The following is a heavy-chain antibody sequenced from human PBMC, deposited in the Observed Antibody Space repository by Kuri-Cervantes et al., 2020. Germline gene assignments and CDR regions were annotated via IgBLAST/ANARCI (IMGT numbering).Heavy chain of an antibody. D-gene: IGHD3-10*01. CDR1: GFTFSDHY. CDR2: ISGSGITI. Sequence: GESLKISCVASGFTFSDHYMDWVRQAPGKGLEWVSYISGSGITIYYADSVKGRFTISRDNAKNSLYLQMNSLRAEDTAVYYCARSKPFGESYFDNWGQGTLVTVSS. V-gene: IGHV3-11*01. J-gene: IGHJ4*02. CDR3: ARSKPFGESYFDN.